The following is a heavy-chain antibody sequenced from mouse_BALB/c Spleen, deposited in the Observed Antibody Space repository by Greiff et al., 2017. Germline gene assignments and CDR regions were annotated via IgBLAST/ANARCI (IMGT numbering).Heavy chain of an antibody. D-gene: IGHD1-1*01. V-gene: IGHV2-6-7*01. CDR1: GFSLTGYG. J-gene: IGHJ2*01. Sequence: QVQLKESGPGLVAPSQSLSITCTVSGFSLTGYGVNWVRQPPGKGLEWLGMIWGDGSTDYNSALKSRLSISKDNSTSQVFLKMNSLQTDDTARYYCARGGTTGASDDWGQGTTLTVAA. CDR3: ARGGTTGASDD. CDR2: IWGDGST.